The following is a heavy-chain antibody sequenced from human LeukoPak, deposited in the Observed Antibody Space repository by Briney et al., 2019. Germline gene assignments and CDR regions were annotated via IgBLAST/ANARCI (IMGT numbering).Heavy chain of an antibody. CDR2: ISYDGSNK. Sequence: GRSLRLSCAASGFTFSSYGMHWVRQAPGKGLEWVAVISYDGSNKYYADSVKGRFTISRDNSKNTLYLQMNSLRAEDTAVYYCAKGSEAAADTYGFDYWGQGTLVTVSS. CDR3: AKGSEAAADTYGFDY. J-gene: IGHJ4*02. V-gene: IGHV3-30*18. D-gene: IGHD6-13*01. CDR1: GFTFSSYG.